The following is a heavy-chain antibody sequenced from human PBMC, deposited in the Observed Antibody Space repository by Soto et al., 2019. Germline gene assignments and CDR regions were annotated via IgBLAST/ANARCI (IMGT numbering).Heavy chain of an antibody. J-gene: IGHJ4*02. CDR1: GYTFTSYA. Sequence: QVQLVQSGAEVKKPGASVKVSCKASGYTFTSYAMHWVRQAPGQRLEWMGWINAGNGNTKYSQKFQGRVTITRDTSASTAYMELSSLRSEDTAXXXXARVRGSYFSYFDYWGQGTLVTVSS. CDR2: INAGNGNT. V-gene: IGHV1-3*01. CDR3: ARVRGSYFSYFDY. D-gene: IGHD1-26*01.